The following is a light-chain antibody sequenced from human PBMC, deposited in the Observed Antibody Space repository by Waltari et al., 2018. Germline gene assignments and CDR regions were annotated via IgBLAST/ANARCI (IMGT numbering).Light chain of an antibody. CDR2: WAS. CDR1: QSLFYSPKNKNY. CDR3: QQYYSTLPT. V-gene: IGKV4-1*01. J-gene: IGKJ5*01. Sequence: DIEMTQSPDSLGVSLGERATITCKSSQSLFYSPKNKNYLAWYQQKRGQPPRLLISWASPRESGVPDRFSGSGSGTYFTLTISSLQAEDVAVYYCQQYYSTLPTFGQGTRLEIK.